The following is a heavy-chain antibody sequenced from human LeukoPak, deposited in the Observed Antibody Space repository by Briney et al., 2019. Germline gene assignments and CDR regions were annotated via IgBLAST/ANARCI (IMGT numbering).Heavy chain of an antibody. Sequence: GASVKVSCKTSGYTFTEYYVHWVRQAPGQGLEWMGWINPNSGSTSYAQKFQGRVTMTRDTSISTAYMELSRLRSDDTAVYYCARYPSVGSGDYWGQGTLVTVSS. V-gene: IGHV1-2*02. CDR1: GYTFTEYY. J-gene: IGHJ4*02. CDR2: INPNSGST. CDR3: ARYPSVGSGDY. D-gene: IGHD2-2*02.